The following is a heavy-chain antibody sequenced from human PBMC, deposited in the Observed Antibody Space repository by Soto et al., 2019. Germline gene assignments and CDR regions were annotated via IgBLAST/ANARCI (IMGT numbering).Heavy chain of an antibody. CDR3: AHPRGYGVFDAYDI. V-gene: IGHV3-23*01. CDR2: LTPSGGER. J-gene: IGHJ3*02. CDR1: GFTFSTYA. Sequence: LRLSCEASGFTFSTYAMSWVHQAPGKGLEWVSALTPSGGERFYADSVKGRFTISRDNSMNALYLQMNSLRIEDTAVYYCAHPRGYGVFDAYDIWGQGTMVTVSS. D-gene: IGHD4-17*01.